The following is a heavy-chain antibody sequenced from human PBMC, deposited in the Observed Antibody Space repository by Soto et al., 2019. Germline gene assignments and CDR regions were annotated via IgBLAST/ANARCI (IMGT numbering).Heavy chain of an antibody. D-gene: IGHD3-22*01. Sequence: GGSLRLSCAASGFTFSSYGMHWVRQAPGKGLEWVAVIWYDGSNKYYADSVKGRFTISRDNSKNTLYLQMNSLRAEDTAVYYCARDGGGYYYDSSGYPGYWGQGTLVTVSS. CDR1: GFTFSSYG. CDR3: ARDGGGYYYDSSGYPGY. J-gene: IGHJ4*02. CDR2: IWYDGSNK. V-gene: IGHV3-33*01.